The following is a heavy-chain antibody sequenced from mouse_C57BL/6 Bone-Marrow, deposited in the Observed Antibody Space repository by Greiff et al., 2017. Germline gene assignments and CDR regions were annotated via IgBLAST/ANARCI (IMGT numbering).Heavy chain of an antibody. CDR2: ISSGGSYT. CDR3: ARHDYGAY. CDR1: GFTFSSYG. V-gene: IGHV5-6*01. J-gene: IGHJ3*01. Sequence: EVKLMEPGGDLVKPGGSLKLSCAASGFTFSSYGMSWVRQTPDKRLEWVATISSGGSYTYYPDSVKGRFTISRDTAKNTLYLQMSSLKSEDTAMYYCARHDYGAYWGQGTLVTVSA. D-gene: IGHD1-1*01.